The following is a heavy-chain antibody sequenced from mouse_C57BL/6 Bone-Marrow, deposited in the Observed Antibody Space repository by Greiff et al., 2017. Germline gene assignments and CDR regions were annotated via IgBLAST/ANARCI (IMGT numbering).Heavy chain of an antibody. Sequence: VQLQQSGPELVKPGASVKISCKASGYSFTGYYMNWVKQSPEKSLEWIGEINPSTGGTTYNQKFKAKATLTVDKSSSTAYLQLKSLTSEDSAVYYCARGVGYWGQGTTLTVSS. CDR2: INPSTGGT. D-gene: IGHD1-1*01. CDR3: ARGVGY. CDR1: GYSFTGYY. J-gene: IGHJ2*01. V-gene: IGHV1-42*01.